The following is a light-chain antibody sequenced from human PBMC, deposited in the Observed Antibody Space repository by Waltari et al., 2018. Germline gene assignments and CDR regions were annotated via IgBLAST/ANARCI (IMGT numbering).Light chain of an antibody. CDR1: SSDLGGHHY. CDR3: SSYGGSNNLV. V-gene: IGLV2-8*01. Sequence: QAPLSQSPSASASPGPSVALSCPGTSSDLGGHHYVSWYQQHPGKAPKVLIYDVSKRPSGVPDRFSGSKSGHTASLTVSGLQAEDEADYYCSSYGGSNNLVFGGGTKLTVL. CDR2: DVS. J-gene: IGLJ3*02.